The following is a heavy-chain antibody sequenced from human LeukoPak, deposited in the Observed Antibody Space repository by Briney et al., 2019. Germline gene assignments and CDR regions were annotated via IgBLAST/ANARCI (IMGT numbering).Heavy chain of an antibody. CDR3: ARGGYGDHVPGAFDI. J-gene: IGHJ3*02. Sequence: PGGSLRLSCAASGFTFSSYTMHWVRQIPGERPEWVSSISGDTTYIYYADSMKGRFTISRDDSKNTLYLQVNNLRAEDTAVYYCARGGYGDHVPGAFDIWGQGTMVTVSS. CDR2: ISGDTTYI. D-gene: IGHD4-17*01. V-gene: IGHV3-21*04. CDR1: GFTFSSYT.